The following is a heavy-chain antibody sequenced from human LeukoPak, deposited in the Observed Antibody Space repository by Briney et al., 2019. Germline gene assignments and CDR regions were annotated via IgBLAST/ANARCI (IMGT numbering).Heavy chain of an antibody. J-gene: IGHJ4*02. CDR2: MYYSGTT. CDR3: ARDADYDSSGYYYGIDY. Sequence: PSETLSLTCTVSGGSINSNNYYWTWIRQPPGKGLEWIGSMYYSGTTYYNPSLKSRVTISVDTSKNQFSLKLSSVTAADTAVYYCARDADYDSSGYYYGIDYWGQGTLVTVSS. V-gene: IGHV4-39*07. D-gene: IGHD3-22*01. CDR1: GGSINSNNYY.